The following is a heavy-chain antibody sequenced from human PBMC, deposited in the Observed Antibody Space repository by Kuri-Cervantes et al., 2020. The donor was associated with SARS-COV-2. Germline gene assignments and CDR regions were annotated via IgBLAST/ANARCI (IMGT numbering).Heavy chain of an antibody. Sequence: LSLTCAASGFTFSSYGMHWVRQAPGKGLEWVAVIWYDGSNKYYADSVKGRFTISRDNSKNTLYLQMNSLRAEDTAVYYCARVEWYNWNLFDAFDIWGQGTMVTVSS. V-gene: IGHV3-33*01. CDR1: GFTFSSYG. J-gene: IGHJ3*02. CDR3: ARVEWYNWNLFDAFDI. CDR2: IWYDGSNK. D-gene: IGHD1-20*01.